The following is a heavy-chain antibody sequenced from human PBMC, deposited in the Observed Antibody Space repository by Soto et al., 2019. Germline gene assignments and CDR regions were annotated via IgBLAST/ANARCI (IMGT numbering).Heavy chain of an antibody. Sequence: EVQVVESGGGLLQPGGSLGLSGAASGFTFSNYKMNWVRQAPGRGLEWVSYISSSGNTIHYADSVKGRFTISRDNAKKSLYLQMNSLRAEDTAVYYCARDEYGGAYDYWGQGTLVTVSS. V-gene: IGHV3-48*03. CDR2: ISSSGNTI. J-gene: IGHJ4*02. CDR1: GFTFSNYK. CDR3: ARDEYGGAYDY. D-gene: IGHD4-17*01.